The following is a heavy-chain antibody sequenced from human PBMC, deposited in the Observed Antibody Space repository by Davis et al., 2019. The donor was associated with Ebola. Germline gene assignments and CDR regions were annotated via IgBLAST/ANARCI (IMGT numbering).Heavy chain of an antibody. D-gene: IGHD3-22*01. CDR3: ARGPYYYDSSGYLYYYYGMDV. V-gene: IGHV1-18*01. J-gene: IGHJ6*04. CDR2: MNPNSGNT. CDR1: GYTFTNYG. Sequence: ASVKVSCKASGYTFTNYGISWVRQAPGQGLEWMGWMNPNSGNTGYAQKLQGRVTMTTDTSTSTAYMELRSLRSDDTAVYYCARGPYYYDSSGYLYYYYGMDVWGKGTTVTVSS.